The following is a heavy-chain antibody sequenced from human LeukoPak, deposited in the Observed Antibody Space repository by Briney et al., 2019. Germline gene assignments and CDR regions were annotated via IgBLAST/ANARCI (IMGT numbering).Heavy chain of an antibody. D-gene: IGHD3-10*01. Sequence: SETLSLTCAVYGGSFSGYYWSWIRQPPGKGLEWIGEINYSGSTNYNPSLKSRVTISVDTSKNQFSLKLSSVTAADTAVYYCARHKSYYYGSGSYYPPDYWGQGTLVTVSS. V-gene: IGHV4-34*01. J-gene: IGHJ4*02. CDR3: ARHKSYYYGSGSYYPPDY. CDR2: INYSGST. CDR1: GGSFSGYY.